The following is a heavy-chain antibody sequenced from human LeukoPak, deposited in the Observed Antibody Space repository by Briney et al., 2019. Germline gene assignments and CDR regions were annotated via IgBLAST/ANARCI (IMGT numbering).Heavy chain of an antibody. Sequence: EASVKVSCKASGYTFTSYCISCVRHAPAQGLEVMGWIRDYNGNTNYAQKLQGRVTMTTDTSTSKAYMELRSLRSDETAVYYCARSGPEVDIVATIWGQGTLVTVSS. D-gene: IGHD5-12*01. J-gene: IGHJ4*02. CDR3: ARSGPEVDIVATI. CDR1: GYTFTSYC. CDR2: IRDYNGNT. V-gene: IGHV1-18*01.